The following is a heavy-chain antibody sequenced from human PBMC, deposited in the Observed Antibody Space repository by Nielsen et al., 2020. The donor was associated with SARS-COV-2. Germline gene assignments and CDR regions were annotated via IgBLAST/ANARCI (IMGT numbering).Heavy chain of an antibody. Sequence: GESLKISCKGSGYSFTSYWLSWVRQLPGKGLEWIGRIDPSDSYTNYSPSFQGHVTISADKSISTAYLQWSSLKASDTAMYYCARHNSDSSGYYYYYYYYYMDVWGKGTTVTVSS. D-gene: IGHD3-22*01. CDR1: GYSFTSYW. CDR3: ARHNSDSSGYYYYYYYYYMDV. CDR2: IDPSDSYT. V-gene: IGHV5-10-1*01. J-gene: IGHJ6*03.